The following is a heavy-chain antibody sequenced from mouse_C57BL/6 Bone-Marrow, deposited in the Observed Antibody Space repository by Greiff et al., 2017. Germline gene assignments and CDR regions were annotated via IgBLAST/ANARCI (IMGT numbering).Heavy chain of an antibody. D-gene: IGHD1-1*01. CDR2: IDPSDSYT. Sequence: QVQLQQPGAELVKPGASVKLSCKASGYTFTSYWMQWVKQRPGQGLEWIGEIDPSDSYTNYNQKFKGKATLTVDTSSSTAYMQLSSLTSEDSAVYYCARYGGSRDWYFDVWGTGTTVTVSS. CDR1: GYTFTSYW. J-gene: IGHJ1*03. CDR3: ARYGGSRDWYFDV. V-gene: IGHV1-50*01.